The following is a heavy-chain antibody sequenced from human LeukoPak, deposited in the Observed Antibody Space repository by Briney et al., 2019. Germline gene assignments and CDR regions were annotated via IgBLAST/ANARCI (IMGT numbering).Heavy chain of an antibody. V-gene: IGHV4-59*01. D-gene: IGHD4-17*01. CDR3: ARSLFYGDYGYHFDY. J-gene: IGHJ4*02. Sequence: SETLSLTCTVSGGSLSSYYWSWIRQPPGKGLEWIGYIYYSGSTNYNPSLKSRVTLSVDTSKNQFSLKLSSVTAADTAVYYCARSLFYGDYGYHFDYWGQGTLVTVSS. CDR1: GGSLSSYY. CDR2: IYYSGST.